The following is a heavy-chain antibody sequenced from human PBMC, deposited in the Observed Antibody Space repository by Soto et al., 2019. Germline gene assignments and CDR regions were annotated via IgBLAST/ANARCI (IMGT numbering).Heavy chain of an antibody. Sequence: QVQLVQSGAEEKKPGASVKVSCKASGYTFTNYAMDWVRQAPGQRLEWMGWINACNGNTKYSQNFQVRVTMTRDTSASTAYMELSSLRFEDTSVYYCAGGKGYNWNHGWFDPWGQGTLVTVSS. CDR1: GYTFTNYA. D-gene: IGHD1-20*01. V-gene: IGHV1-3*05. CDR2: INACNGNT. CDR3: AGGKGYNWNHGWFDP. J-gene: IGHJ5*02.